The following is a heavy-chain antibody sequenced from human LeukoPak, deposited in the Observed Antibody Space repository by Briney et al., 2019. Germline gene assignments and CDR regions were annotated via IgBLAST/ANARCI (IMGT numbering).Heavy chain of an antibody. V-gene: IGHV3-23*01. J-gene: IGHJ4*02. CDR2: ISGSGGST. D-gene: IGHD1-26*01. CDR1: GFTFSSYA. CDR3: AKDLCELLGASPDY. Sequence: GGSLRLSCAASGFTFSSYAMSWVRQAPGKGLEGVSAISGSGGSTYYADSVKGRFTISRDNSKNTLYLQMNSLRAEDTAVYYCAKDLCELLGASPDYRGQGTLVTVSS.